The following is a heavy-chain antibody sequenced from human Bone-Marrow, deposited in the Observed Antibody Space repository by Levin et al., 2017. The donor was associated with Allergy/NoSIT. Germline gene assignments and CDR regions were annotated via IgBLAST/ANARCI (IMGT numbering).Heavy chain of an antibody. CDR3: TTDQRAQELYREPRNDAFDI. D-gene: IGHD3-10*01. CDR2: IKSKTDGGTT. CDR1: GFTFSNAW. Sequence: GGSLRLSCAASGFTFSNAWMSWVRQAPGKGLEWVGRIKSKTDGGTTDYAAPVKGRFTISRDDSKNTLYLQMNSLKTEDTAVYYCTTDQRAQELYREPRNDAFDIWGQGTMVTVSS. V-gene: IGHV3-15*01. J-gene: IGHJ3*02.